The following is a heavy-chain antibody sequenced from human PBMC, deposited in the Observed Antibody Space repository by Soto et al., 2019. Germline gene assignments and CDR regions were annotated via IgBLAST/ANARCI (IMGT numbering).Heavy chain of an antibody. V-gene: IGHV3-33*01. CDR1: GFTFTSYG. J-gene: IGHJ3*02. D-gene: IGHD5-12*01. Sequence: QVQLVESGGGVVQPGRSLRLSCAASGFTFTSYGMHWVRQAPGKGLEWVAVIWYDGSNKYYADSVKGRFTISRDNSKNTLYLQMNSLRAEDTAVSYCARGSDGYEGAFDIWGQGTMVTVSS. CDR3: ARGSDGYEGAFDI. CDR2: IWYDGSNK.